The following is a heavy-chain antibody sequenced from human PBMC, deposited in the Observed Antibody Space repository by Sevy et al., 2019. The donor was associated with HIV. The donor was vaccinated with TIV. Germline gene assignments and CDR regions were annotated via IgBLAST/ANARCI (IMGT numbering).Heavy chain of an antibody. V-gene: IGHV3-72*01. D-gene: IGHD1-1*01. CDR2: SRNRVNSYST. CDR1: GFTFTDHY. Sequence: GGSLRLSCVASGFTFTDHYMDWVRQAPGKGLEWIGRSRNRVNSYSTEYAASVKGRFTISRDASGSSLYVQMNSLKTEDTAVYYCIRGLNGNDEPSGDYWGQGTLVTVSS. J-gene: IGHJ4*02. CDR3: IRGLNGNDEPSGDY.